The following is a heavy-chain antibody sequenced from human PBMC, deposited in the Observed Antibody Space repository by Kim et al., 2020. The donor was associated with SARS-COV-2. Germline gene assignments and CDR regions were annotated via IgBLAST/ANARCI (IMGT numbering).Heavy chain of an antibody. J-gene: IGHJ2*01. CDR3: SKDPPPRGSGSYIGYFDL. V-gene: IGHV3-23*01. CDR1: GFTFSSYA. CDR2: ISGSGGST. Sequence: GGSLRLSCAASGFTFSSYAMSWVRQAPGKGLEWVSAISGSGGSTYYADSVKGRFTISRDNSKNTLYLQMNSLRAEDTAVYYCSKDPPPRGSGSYIGYFDLWGRGTLVTVSS. D-gene: IGHD6-19*01.